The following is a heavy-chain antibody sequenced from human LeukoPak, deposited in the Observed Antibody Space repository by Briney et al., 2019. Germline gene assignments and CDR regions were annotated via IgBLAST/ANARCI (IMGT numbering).Heavy chain of an antibody. Sequence: VASVKVSCKASGYTFTSYGISWVRQAPGQGLEWMGIINPSGGSTSYAQKFQGRVTMARDMSTSTVYMELSSLKTEDTAVYYCSTDVGFWGQGALVTVSS. CDR3: STDVGF. CDR1: GYTFTSYG. J-gene: IGHJ4*02. CDR2: INPSGGST. V-gene: IGHV1-46*01. D-gene: IGHD1-26*01.